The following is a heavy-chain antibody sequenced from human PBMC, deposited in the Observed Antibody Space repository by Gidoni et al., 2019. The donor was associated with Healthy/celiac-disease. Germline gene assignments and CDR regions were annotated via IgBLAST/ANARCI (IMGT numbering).Heavy chain of an antibody. CDR2: ISYDGSNK. CDR1: GFTFSSYG. J-gene: IGHJ5*02. D-gene: IGHD6-13*01. CDR3: AKDRGIWAALPLFDP. Sequence: GESGGGVVQPGSSLRLSCAASGFTFSSYGMHWVRQAPGKGLEWVAVISYDGSNKYYADSVKGRFTISRDNSKNTLYLQMNSLRAEDTAVYYCAKDRGIWAALPLFDPWGQGTLVTGSS. V-gene: IGHV3-30*18.